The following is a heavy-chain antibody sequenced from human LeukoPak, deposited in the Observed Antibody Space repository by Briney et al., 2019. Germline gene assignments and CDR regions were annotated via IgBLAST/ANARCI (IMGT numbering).Heavy chain of an antibody. CDR2: ISAYRHNT. Sequence: ASVKVSCKASGYTFTSYAMNWVRQAPGQGLEWMGWISAYRHNTNSAQKLQGRVTMTTDTSTNTAYMELSSLRSDDTAIYYCARSASYYYMDVWGKGTTVTVSS. J-gene: IGHJ6*03. CDR1: GYTFTSYA. V-gene: IGHV1-18*01. CDR3: ARSASYYYMDV.